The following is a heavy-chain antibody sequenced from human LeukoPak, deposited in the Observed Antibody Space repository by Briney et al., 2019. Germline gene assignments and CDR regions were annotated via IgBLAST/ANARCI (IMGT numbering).Heavy chain of an antibody. D-gene: IGHD3-22*01. CDR1: GFTVSSNS. CDR3: AKDAPPYYYDSSGYYPYFDY. V-gene: IGHV3-30*18. Sequence: GGSLRLSCTVSGFTVSSNSWSWVRQAPGKGLEWVAVISYDGSNKCYADSVKGRFTISRDNSKNTLYLQMNSLRAEDTAVYYCAKDAPPYYYDSSGYYPYFDYWGQGTLVTVSS. J-gene: IGHJ4*02. CDR2: ISYDGSNK.